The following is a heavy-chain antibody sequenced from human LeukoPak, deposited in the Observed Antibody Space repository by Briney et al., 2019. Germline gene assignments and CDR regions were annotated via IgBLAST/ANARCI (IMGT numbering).Heavy chain of an antibody. Sequence: GGSLRLSCRASGFIFSDYYLSWIRQTPGKGLEWLSYINSSGSITDYADSVKGRFTISRDNAKNSVYLQMTSLRTEDTAVYYCARATRGGVGASSYWGQGTLVTVPT. CDR2: INSSGSIT. CDR1: GFIFSDYY. V-gene: IGHV3-11*01. D-gene: IGHD1-26*01. CDR3: ARATRGGVGASSY. J-gene: IGHJ4*02.